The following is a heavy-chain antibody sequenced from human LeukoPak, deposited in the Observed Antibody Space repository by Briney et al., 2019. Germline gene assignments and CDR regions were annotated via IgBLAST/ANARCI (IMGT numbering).Heavy chain of an antibody. V-gene: IGHV1-2*06. D-gene: IGHD6-19*01. CDR3: ARQVAGYYYYMDV. J-gene: IGHJ6*03. Sequence: ASVKVSCKASGYTFTGYYMHWVRQAPGQGLEWMGRINPNSGGPNYAQKFKGRVTMTRATSINTAYMELSRLRSDDTAVYYCARQVAGYYYYMDVWGKGTTVTVSS. CDR2: INPNSGGP. CDR1: GYTFTGYY.